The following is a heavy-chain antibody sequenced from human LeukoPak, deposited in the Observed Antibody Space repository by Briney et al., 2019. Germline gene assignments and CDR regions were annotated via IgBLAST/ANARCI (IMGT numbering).Heavy chain of an antibody. V-gene: IGHV1-2*02. J-gene: IGHJ4*02. D-gene: IGHD6-19*01. CDR3: ARDRTRTGYSSGWYHDY. CDR2: INPNSGGT. Sequence: ASVKVSCKASGYTFTGYYMHWVRQTPGQGLEWMGWINPNSGGTNYAQKFQGRVTMTRDTSISTAYMELSRLRSDDTAVYYCARDRTRTGYSSGWYHDYWGQGTLVTVSS. CDR1: GYTFTGYY.